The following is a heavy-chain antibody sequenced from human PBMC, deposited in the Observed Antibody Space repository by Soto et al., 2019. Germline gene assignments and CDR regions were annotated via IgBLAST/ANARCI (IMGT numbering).Heavy chain of an antibody. Sequence: PSETLSLTCTVSGGSISSSSCYWGWIRQPPGKGLEWIGSIYYSGSTYYNPSLKSRVTISVDTSKNQFSLKLSSVTAADTAVYYCARQTYYYGSGSSDYFDYWGQGTLVTVSS. J-gene: IGHJ4*02. CDR2: IYYSGST. CDR3: ARQTYYYGSGSSDYFDY. V-gene: IGHV4-39*01. D-gene: IGHD3-10*01. CDR1: GGSISSSSCY.